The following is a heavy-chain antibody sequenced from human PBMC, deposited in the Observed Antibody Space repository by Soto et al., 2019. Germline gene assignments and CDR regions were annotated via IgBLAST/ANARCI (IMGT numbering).Heavy chain of an antibody. D-gene: IGHD2-2*01. Sequence: GGSLRLSCAASGFTFSSYAMSWVRQAPGKGLEWVSAISGSGGSTYYADSVKGRLTISRDNSKNTLYLQMNSLRAEDTAVYYCAKDSLLVVPAALTNTVDYWGQGTLVTVSS. CDR3: AKDSLLVVPAALTNTVDY. V-gene: IGHV3-23*01. CDR1: GFTFSSYA. J-gene: IGHJ4*02. CDR2: ISGSGGST.